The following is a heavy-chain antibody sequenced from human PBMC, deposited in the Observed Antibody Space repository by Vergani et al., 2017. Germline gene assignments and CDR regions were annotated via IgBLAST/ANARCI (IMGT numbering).Heavy chain of an antibody. CDR3: ARQNCGGDCLDFDY. J-gene: IGHJ4*02. Sequence: QVQLLESGPGLVKPSETLSLTCAVSGYSISSGYYWGWIRQPPGKGLEWIGSIYHSGSTYYNPSLKSRVTISVDTSKNQFSLKLSSVTAADTAVYYCARQNCGGDCLDFDYWGQGTLVTVSS. CDR1: GYSISSGYY. V-gene: IGHV4-38-2*01. CDR2: IYHSGST. D-gene: IGHD2-21*02.